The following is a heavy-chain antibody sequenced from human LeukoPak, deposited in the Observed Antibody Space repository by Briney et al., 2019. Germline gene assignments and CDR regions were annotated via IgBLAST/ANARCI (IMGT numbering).Heavy chain of an antibody. Sequence: GSLRLSCAASGFTFSSYGMHWVRQAPGKGLEWVAVIWYDGSNKYYADSVKGRFTISRDNSKNTLYLQMNSLRAEDTAVYYCARDLDDSSGYLDYWGQGTLVTVSS. CDR1: GFTFSSYG. V-gene: IGHV3-33*01. D-gene: IGHD3-22*01. CDR3: ARDLDDSSGYLDY. J-gene: IGHJ4*02. CDR2: IWYDGSNK.